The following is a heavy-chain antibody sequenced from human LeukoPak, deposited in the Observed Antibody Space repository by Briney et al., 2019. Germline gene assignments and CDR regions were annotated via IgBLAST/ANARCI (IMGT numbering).Heavy chain of an antibody. D-gene: IGHD3-22*01. V-gene: IGHV1-69*13. CDR3: AGQLDSSGYYFFDY. CDR1: GGTFSSYA. CDR2: IIPIFGTA. J-gene: IGHJ4*02. Sequence: ASVKVSCKASGGTFSSYAISWVRQAPGQGLEWMGGIIPIFGTANYAQKFQGRVTITADESTSTAYMELSSLRSEDTAVYYCAGQLDSSGYYFFDYWGQGTLVTVSS.